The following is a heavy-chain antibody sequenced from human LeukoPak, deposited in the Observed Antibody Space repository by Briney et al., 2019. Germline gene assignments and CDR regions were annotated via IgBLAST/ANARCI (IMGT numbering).Heavy chain of an antibody. V-gene: IGHV6-1*01. J-gene: IGHJ5*02. CDR1: GDSVSSKSAA. CDR2: TYYRSKWYT. CDR3: AAEGPKGRIDP. D-gene: IGHD2-15*01. Sequence: SQTLSLTCAISGDSVSSKSAAWNWLRLSPSRGLEWLGRTYYRSKWYTDYAVSVRSRITINPDTSKNQFSLQLTSVTPDDTAVYYCAAEGPKGRIDPWGQGTLVTVSS.